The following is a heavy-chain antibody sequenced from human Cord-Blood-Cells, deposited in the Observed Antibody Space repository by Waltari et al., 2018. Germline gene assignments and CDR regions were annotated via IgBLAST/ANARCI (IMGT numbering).Heavy chain of an antibody. CDR2: INRSGST. CDR1: GGSFSGYY. Sequence: QVQLQQWGAGLLKPSENLSLTCAGHGGSFSGYYWSWIRQPPGKGLEGMGEINRSGSTNYNPSRKCRVTITVDTSKNQFSLKRSSVTASDTAVYYCARLPWGYCSSTSCYDAFGIWGQGTMVTGSS. J-gene: IGHJ3*02. D-gene: IGHD2-2*01. V-gene: IGHV4-34*01. CDR3: ARLPWGYCSSTSCYDAFGI.